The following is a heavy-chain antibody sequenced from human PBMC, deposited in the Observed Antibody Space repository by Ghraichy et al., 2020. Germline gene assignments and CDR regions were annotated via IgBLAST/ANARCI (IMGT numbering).Heavy chain of an antibody. CDR2: INHSGST. CDR1: GGSFSGYY. CDR3: ARGAAMVRGVIRLPFDY. Sequence: SETLSLTCAVYGGSFSGYYWSWIRQPPGKGLEWIGEINHSGSTNYNPSLKSRVTISVDTSKNQFSLKLSSVTAADTAVYYCARGAAMVRGVIRLPFDYWGQGTLVTVSS. J-gene: IGHJ4*02. D-gene: IGHD3-10*01. V-gene: IGHV4-34*01.